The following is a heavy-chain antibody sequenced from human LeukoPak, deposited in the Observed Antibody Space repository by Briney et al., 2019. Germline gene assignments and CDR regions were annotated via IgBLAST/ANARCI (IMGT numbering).Heavy chain of an antibody. CDR1: GYRFTSHW. CDR2: IYPGDSDT. D-gene: IGHD6-13*01. CDR3: ARGEGSSWYQYYYYYGMDV. J-gene: IGHJ6*02. Sequence: GESLKISCKGSGYRFTSHWIGWVRQMPGKGLEWMGIIYPGDSDTRYSPSFQGQVTISADKSISTAYLQWSSLKASDTAMYYCARGEGSSWYQYYYYYGMDVWGQGTTVTVSS. V-gene: IGHV5-51*01.